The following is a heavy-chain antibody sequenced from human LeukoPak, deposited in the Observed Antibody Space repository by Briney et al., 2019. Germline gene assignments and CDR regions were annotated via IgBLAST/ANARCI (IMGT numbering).Heavy chain of an antibody. Sequence: PSETLSLTCTVSGGSINSYDWSWIRQPPGKGLEWIGYIDYSGRTNYNPSLKSRVTISVDTSKNQFSLKLSSVTAADTAVYYCARTPGNWGFGFGYWGQGTLVTVSS. CDR3: ARTPGNWGFGFGY. CDR1: GGSINSYD. V-gene: IGHV4-59*01. D-gene: IGHD7-27*01. J-gene: IGHJ4*02. CDR2: IDYSGRT.